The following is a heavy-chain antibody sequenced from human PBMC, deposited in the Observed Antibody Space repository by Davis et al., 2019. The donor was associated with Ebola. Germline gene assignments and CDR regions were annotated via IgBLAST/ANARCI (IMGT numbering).Heavy chain of an antibody. D-gene: IGHD1/OR15-1a*01. CDR2: IYQSGQT. J-gene: IGHJ5*02. CDR1: GDSISSSPYY. Sequence: PSETLSLTCTVSGDSISSSPYYWGWIRQPPGKGLEWIGGIYQSGQTYYNPSLKGRVTMSVDTSKNQFSLRLSSVTASDAALYKCARVSLTGTHRGWLDPWGQGLLVTVSS. CDR3: ARVSLTGTHRGWLDP. V-gene: IGHV4-39*01.